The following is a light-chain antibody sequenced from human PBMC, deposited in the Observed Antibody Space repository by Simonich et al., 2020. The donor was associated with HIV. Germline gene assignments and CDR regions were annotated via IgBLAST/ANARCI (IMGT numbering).Light chain of an antibody. Sequence: AIQMTQSPSSLSASVGDRVNITCRASQGIRNDLGWFQHKPGKAPKLLIYAASTLQSGVQSRFSGSGSGTDFTLTISSLQPEDLATYYCLQDYNLYTFGQGTKLEIK. V-gene: IGKV1-6*01. CDR3: LQDYNLYT. CDR2: AAS. CDR1: QGIRND. J-gene: IGKJ2*01.